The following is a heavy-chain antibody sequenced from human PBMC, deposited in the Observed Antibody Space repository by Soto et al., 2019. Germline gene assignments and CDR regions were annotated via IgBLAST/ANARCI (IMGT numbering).Heavy chain of an antibody. J-gene: IGHJ4*02. CDR3: AREVYSSSSHDY. V-gene: IGHV1-3*04. CDR2: INTGNGNT. Sequence: QVQLVQSGAEVKKPGASVKVSCKASGYTFTSYAMHWVRQAPGQRLEWMGWINTGNGNTKYSQKFQGRVIFTRDTSASTAYMELSSLRSEDTAVYYCAREVYSSSSHDYWGQGTLVTVSS. D-gene: IGHD6-13*01. CDR1: GYTFTSYA.